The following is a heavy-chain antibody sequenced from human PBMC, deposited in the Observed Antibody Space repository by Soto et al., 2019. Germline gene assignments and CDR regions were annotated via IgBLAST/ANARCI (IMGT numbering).Heavy chain of an antibody. CDR2: ISGSGGST. Sequence: GGSLRLSCAASGFTFSSYAMSWVRQAPGKGLEWVSAISGSGGSTYYADSVKGRFTISRDNSKNTLYLQMNSLRAEDTAVYYCAKFTGPVLPYSSSPGFDYWGQGTLVTVSS. D-gene: IGHD6-6*01. CDR3: AKFTGPVLPYSSSPGFDY. CDR1: GFTFSSYA. V-gene: IGHV3-23*01. J-gene: IGHJ4*02.